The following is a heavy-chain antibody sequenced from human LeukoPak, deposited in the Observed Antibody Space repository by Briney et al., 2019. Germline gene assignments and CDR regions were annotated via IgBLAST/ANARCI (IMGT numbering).Heavy chain of an antibody. Sequence: SETLSLTCTVSGGSISSGDYYWSWIRQPPGKGLEWIGYIYYSGSTYYNPSLKSRVTISVDTSKNQFSLKLSSVTAADTAVYYCARDVDPPNNWFDPWSQGTLVTVSS. D-gene: IGHD5-12*01. CDR1: GGSISSGDYY. V-gene: IGHV4-30-4*08. CDR3: ARDVDPPNNWFDP. CDR2: IYYSGST. J-gene: IGHJ5*02.